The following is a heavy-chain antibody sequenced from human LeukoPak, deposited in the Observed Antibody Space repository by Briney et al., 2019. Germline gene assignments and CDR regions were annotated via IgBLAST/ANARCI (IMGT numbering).Heavy chain of an antibody. CDR2: INPNSGGT. CDR3: ARAIAAAATYYFDY. CDR1: GYTFTGYY. J-gene: IGHJ4*02. Sequence: ASVKVSCKASGYTFTGYYMHWVRQAPGQGLEWMGWINPNSGGTNYAQKFQGRVTITRDTSISTAYMELSRLRSDDTAVYYCARAIAAAATYYFDYWGQGTLVTVSS. D-gene: IGHD6-13*01. V-gene: IGHV1-2*02.